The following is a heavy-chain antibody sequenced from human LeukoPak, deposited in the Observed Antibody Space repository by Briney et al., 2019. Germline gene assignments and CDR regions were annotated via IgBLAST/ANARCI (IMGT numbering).Heavy chain of an antibody. V-gene: IGHV3-48*01. J-gene: IGHJ4*02. Sequence: GGSLRLSCAASGFTFSSYSMNWVRQAPGKGLEWVSYISSSSTIYYADSVKGRFTISRDNAKNSLYLQMNSLRAEDTAVYYCARRDSSGWLDYWGQGTLVTVSS. CDR2: ISSSSTI. D-gene: IGHD6-19*01. CDR3: ARRDSSGWLDY. CDR1: GFTFSSYS.